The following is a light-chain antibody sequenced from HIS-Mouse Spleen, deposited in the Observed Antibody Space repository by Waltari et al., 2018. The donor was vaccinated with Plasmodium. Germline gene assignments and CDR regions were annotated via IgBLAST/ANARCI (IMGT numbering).Light chain of an antibody. CDR3: YSTDSSGNHRV. CDR1: ALPTKY. V-gene: IGLV3-10*01. CDR2: EDS. J-gene: IGLJ3*02. Sequence: SYELTQPPSVSVPPGQTARIPCSGDALPTKYAYWYQQKSGQAPGLVIYEDSKRPSGIPERFSGSSSGTMATLTISGAQVEDEADYYCYSTDSSGNHRVFGGGTKLTVL.